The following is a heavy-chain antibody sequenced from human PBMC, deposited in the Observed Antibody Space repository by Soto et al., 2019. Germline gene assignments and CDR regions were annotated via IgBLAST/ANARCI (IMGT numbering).Heavy chain of an antibody. V-gene: IGHV1-18*01. CDR2: SNTYNGNK. CDR3: AMVDVYVTPSPQDV. Sequence: QVQLVQSGAEVKNPGASVKVSCKASGYTFTRYGIGWARQAPGQGLEWMGWSNTYNGNKNYAQNVQGRVTLTKDTSTSTAYLELRSLRSNDTAIYYCAMVDVYVTPSPQDVWGQGTTVIVSS. CDR1: GYTFTRYG. D-gene: IGHD3-16*01. J-gene: IGHJ6*02.